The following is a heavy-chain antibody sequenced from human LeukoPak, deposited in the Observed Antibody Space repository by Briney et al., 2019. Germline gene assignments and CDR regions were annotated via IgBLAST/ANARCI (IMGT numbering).Heavy chain of an antibody. CDR3: ARDRGYLTFDC. CDR1: GGSISSSSYY. J-gene: IGHJ5*01. Sequence: ETLSLTCTVSGGSISSSSYYWGWIRQPPGKGLEWVANIDEDGSVKNFVDSVKGRFTISRDNAKNSVYLQMNSLRVEDTAVYYCARDRGYLTFDCWGQGTLVTVSS. V-gene: IGHV3-7*01. CDR2: IDEDGSVK. D-gene: IGHD3-22*01.